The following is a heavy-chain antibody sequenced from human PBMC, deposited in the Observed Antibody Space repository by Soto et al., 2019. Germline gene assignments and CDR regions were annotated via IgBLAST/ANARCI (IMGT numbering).Heavy chain of an antibody. D-gene: IGHD1-26*01. V-gene: IGHV4-4*02. CDR2: IYHSGST. Sequence: SETLSLTCAVSGGSISSGHWWSWVRQHPGKGLEWIGDIYHSGSTNYNPSLKSRVTISVDKSKNQFSLKLSSVTAADTAVYYCARVSLPDYYFDYWGQGTLVTVSS. CDR3: ARVSLPDYYFDY. CDR1: GGSISSGHW. J-gene: IGHJ4*02.